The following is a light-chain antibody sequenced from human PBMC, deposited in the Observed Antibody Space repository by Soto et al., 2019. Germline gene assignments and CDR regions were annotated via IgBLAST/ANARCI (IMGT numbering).Light chain of an antibody. CDR3: QQSYNTPYT. V-gene: IGKV1-12*01. J-gene: IGKJ5*01. CDR1: QGISSW. CDR2: AAS. Sequence: DIQMTQSPSSVSASVGDRFTIACRATQGISSWLAWYQQKPGKAPKLLIYAASSLQSGVPSRFSGSGSGTDFTLTISSLQPGDFASYYCQQSYNTPYTFGQGTRLEIK.